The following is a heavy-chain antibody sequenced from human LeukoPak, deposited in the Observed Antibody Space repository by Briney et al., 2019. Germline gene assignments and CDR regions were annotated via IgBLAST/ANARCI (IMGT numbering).Heavy chain of an antibody. V-gene: IGHV1-69*05. CDR3: GTQPSGEGYFDY. J-gene: IGHJ4*02. D-gene: IGHD3-10*01. CDR1: GGTFSSYA. CDR2: IIPIFGTA. Sequence: SVKVSCKASGGTFSSYAISWVRQAPGQGLEWMGGIIPIFGTANYAQKFQGRVTITTDESTSTAYMELSSLRSEDTAVYYCGTQPSGEGYFDYWGQGTLVTVSS.